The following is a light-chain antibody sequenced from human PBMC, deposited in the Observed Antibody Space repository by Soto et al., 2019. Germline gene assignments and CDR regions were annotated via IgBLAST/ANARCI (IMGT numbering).Light chain of an antibody. Sequence: EIVLTQSPATLSLSPGERVTLSCRASQNVSTYLAWYQQKPGQAPRLLIYDASDRATGIPARFIGSGSGKDFTLTISSPEPEDCAVYYCQQRTNWLAVGPRTKVVIK. V-gene: IGKV3-11*01. CDR3: QQRTNWLA. CDR1: QNVSTY. CDR2: DAS. J-gene: IGKJ3*01.